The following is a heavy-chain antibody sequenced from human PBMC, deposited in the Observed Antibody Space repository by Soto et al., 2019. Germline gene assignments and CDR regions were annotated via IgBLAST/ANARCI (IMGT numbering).Heavy chain of an antibody. CDR1: GFTFSSYS. Sequence: GGSLRLSCAASGFTFSSYSMNWVRQAPGKGLEWVSYISSSSSTIYYADSLKGRFTISRDNAKNSLYLQMNSLRDEDTAVYYCARDSRVYYYGSGSYYNNWFDPWGQGTLVTVSS. CDR2: ISSSSSTI. V-gene: IGHV3-48*02. D-gene: IGHD3-10*01. CDR3: ARDSRVYYYGSGSYYNNWFDP. J-gene: IGHJ5*02.